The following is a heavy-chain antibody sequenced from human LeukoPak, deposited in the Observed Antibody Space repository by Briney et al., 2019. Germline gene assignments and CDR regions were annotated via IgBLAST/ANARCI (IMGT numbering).Heavy chain of an antibody. V-gene: IGHV3-74*01. D-gene: IGHD3-22*01. CDR1: GFTFSSYW. CDR2: INSDGSST. Sequence: GGSLRLSCAASGFTFSSYWMHWVRQAPGKGLVWVSRINSDGSSTSYADSVKGRFTISRDNAKNTPYLQMNSLRAEDTAVYYCARDGPLYYYDSSGYYYVGTANGVDYWGQGTLVTVSS. J-gene: IGHJ4*02. CDR3: ARDGPLYYYDSSGYYYVGTANGVDY.